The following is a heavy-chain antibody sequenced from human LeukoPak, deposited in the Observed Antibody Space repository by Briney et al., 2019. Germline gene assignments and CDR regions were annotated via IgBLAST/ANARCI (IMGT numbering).Heavy chain of an antibody. J-gene: IGHJ4*02. D-gene: IGHD3-16*01. CDR1: GDSVSSNSAA. CDR2: TYYRSKWYS. CDR3: TRTGGVDY. Sequence: SQTLSLTCAISGDSVSSNSAAWNWIRQSPSRGLEWLGRTYYRSKWYSEYAVSVKSRITINPDTSKYQFSLQLNSVTPDDTAVYYCTRTGGVDYWGQGTLVTVSS. V-gene: IGHV6-1*01.